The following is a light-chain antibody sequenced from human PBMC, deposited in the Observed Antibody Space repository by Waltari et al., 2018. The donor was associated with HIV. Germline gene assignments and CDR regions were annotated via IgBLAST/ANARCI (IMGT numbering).Light chain of an antibody. J-gene: IGKJ1*01. V-gene: IGKV3-20*01. Sequence: EVVLTQSPGTLSLSPGERATLSCTSSQNINTGYLAWYQQRPGQTPRLFIYAASRRATGIPDRFSGSGSWTDFTLTIPRLETEDFAVYYCHHYGRPWTFGRGTKVEIK. CDR3: HHYGRPWT. CDR1: QNINTGY. CDR2: AAS.